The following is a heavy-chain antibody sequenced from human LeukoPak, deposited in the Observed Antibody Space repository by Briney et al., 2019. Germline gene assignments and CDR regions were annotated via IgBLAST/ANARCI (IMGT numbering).Heavy chain of an antibody. D-gene: IGHD1-1*01. V-gene: IGHV1-18*01. J-gene: IGHJ5*02. CDR2: ISTHNGNT. CDR3: ARDVPGSIGTTARFDP. CDR1: GYTSSNYG. Sequence: ASVKVSCKSSGYTSSNYGISWVRQAPGQGLEWMGWISTHNGNTNYAQKFQGRVTMTTDKSTSTAYMELRSLTSDDTAVYYCARDVPGSIGTTARFDPWGQGTLVTVSS.